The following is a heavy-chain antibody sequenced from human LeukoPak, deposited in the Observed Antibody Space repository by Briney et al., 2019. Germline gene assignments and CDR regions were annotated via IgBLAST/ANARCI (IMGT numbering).Heavy chain of an antibody. Sequence: SETLSLTCTVPGGSITNDYWNWIRQSSGKQLEWIGSIHYSGTINYSPSLKSRITISLDTSKNQFSLKLSSVTAADTAMYYCATSYDHGWLIGSWGQGTLVTVSS. V-gene: IGHV4-59*01. J-gene: IGHJ4*02. CDR2: IHYSGTI. D-gene: IGHD3-16*01. CDR3: ATSYDHGWLIGS. CDR1: GGSITNDY.